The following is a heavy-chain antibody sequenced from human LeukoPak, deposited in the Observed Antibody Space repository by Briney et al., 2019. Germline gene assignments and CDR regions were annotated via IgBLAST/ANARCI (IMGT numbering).Heavy chain of an antibody. CDR1: GFTFSSYS. V-gene: IGHV3-21*01. J-gene: IGHJ3*02. CDR2: ISSSSSYI. CDR3: ATHANSSSWVGAFDI. D-gene: IGHD6-13*01. Sequence: GGSLRLSCAASGFTFSSYSMNWVRQAPGKGLEWVSSISSSSSYIYYAVSVKGRFTISRDNAKNSLYLQMNSLRAEDTAVYYCATHANSSSWVGAFDIWGQGTMVTVSS.